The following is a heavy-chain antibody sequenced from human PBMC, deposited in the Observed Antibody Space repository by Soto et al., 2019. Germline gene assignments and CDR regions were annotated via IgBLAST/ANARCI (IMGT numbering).Heavy chain of an antibody. CDR3: ARVGNPDYITYGSGMDV. CDR2: LRHRPNYYTT. J-gene: IGHJ6*02. V-gene: IGHV3-72*01. CDR1: GFTFSDHY. D-gene: IGHD4-4*01. Sequence: EVPLVESGGGLVQPVGSLRLSCVASGFTFSDHYMDWVRQAPGKGLEWLGRLRHRPNYYTTEYAASVTGRFTFSRDDSKSSLYLLMDSLKTEYAAVYYCARVGNPDYITYGSGMDVWGQGATVAVAS.